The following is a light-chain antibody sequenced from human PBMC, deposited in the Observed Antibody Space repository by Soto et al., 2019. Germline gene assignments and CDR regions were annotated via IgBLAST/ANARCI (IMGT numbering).Light chain of an antibody. V-gene: IGLV2-8*01. CDR1: SSDVGRYNY. CDR2: EVS. CDR3: SSYAGNSRYV. Sequence: QSVLTQPPSASGSPGQSVTISCTGTSSDVGRYNYISWYQQRPGKAPKLIIYEVSKRPSGVPDRLSGFKYGNTASLTVSGLQAEDEADYYCSSYAGNSRYVFGTGPRSPS. J-gene: IGLJ1*01.